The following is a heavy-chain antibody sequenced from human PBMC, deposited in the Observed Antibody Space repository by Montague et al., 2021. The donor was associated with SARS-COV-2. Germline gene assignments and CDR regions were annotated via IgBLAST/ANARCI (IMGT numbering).Heavy chain of an antibody. CDR1: SCSIISSGYY. CDR2: IYYSGTT. D-gene: IGHD3-10*01. CDR3: ARGRIRGVTNQFDY. V-gene: IGHV4-39*02. J-gene: IGHJ4*02. Sequence: SETLSLTCSVSSCSIISSGYYWGWIRQPPGKVLEWIGNIYYSGTTYYNPSLKSRGTIAVDTSKNHLSLILSSVTAADTAVYFCARGRIRGVTNQFDYWGKGSTVTVSS.